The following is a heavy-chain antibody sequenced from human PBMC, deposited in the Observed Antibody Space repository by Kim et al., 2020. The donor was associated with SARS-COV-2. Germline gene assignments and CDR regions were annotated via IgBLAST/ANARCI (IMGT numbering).Heavy chain of an antibody. CDR3: AKDLLVGDADDSFYYGVDV. Sequence: GGSLRLSCTASGFKFDEYAMHWVRRAPGKGLEWVSGIGWDSGAIAYAAFVKGRFTISRDNTKKSLYLQMNSLEREDTAVYYCAKDLLVGDADDSFYYGVDVWGPGTTVSVSS. CDR1: GFKFDEYA. J-gene: IGHJ6*02. CDR2: IGWDSGAI. V-gene: IGHV3-9*01.